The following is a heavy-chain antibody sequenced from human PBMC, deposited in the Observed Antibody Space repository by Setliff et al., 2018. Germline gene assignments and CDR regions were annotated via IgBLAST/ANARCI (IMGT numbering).Heavy chain of an antibody. CDR3: ARVPARNSGYYFDY. D-gene: IGHD4-4*01. CDR2: SNHGGST. J-gene: IGHJ4*02. CDR1: GESFSNNY. V-gene: IGHV4-34*01. Sequence: SETLSLTCSVYGESFSNNYWSWIRQSPGRGLEWIGESNHGGSTSYNPSLKSRLTMSVDTSKNQFSLTLTSVTAADSALYYCARVPARNSGYYFDYWGQGTLVTVSS.